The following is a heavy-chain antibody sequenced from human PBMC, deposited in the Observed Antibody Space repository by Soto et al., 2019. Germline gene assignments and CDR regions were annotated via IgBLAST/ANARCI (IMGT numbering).Heavy chain of an antibody. CDR3: ARYCGGDCYTYYFDY. D-gene: IGHD2-21*02. V-gene: IGHV4-61*01. Sequence: QVQLQESGPGLVKPSETLSLTCTVSGGSVSSGSYYWSWIRQPPGKGLEWIGYIYYSGSTNYNPSPKSRVTISVDTSKNQFSLKLSSVTAADTAVYYCARYCGGDCYTYYFDYWGQGTLVTVSS. CDR2: IYYSGST. J-gene: IGHJ4*02. CDR1: GGSVSSGSYY.